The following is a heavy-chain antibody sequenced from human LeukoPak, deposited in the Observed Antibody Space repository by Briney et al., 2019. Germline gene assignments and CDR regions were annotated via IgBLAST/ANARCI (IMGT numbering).Heavy chain of an antibody. CDR3: AKALRYFDWLLYDAFDI. V-gene: IGHV3-7*03. CDR1: GFTFSDYW. D-gene: IGHD3-9*01. CDR2: IKQDGSEK. Sequence: GGSLRLSCAASGFTFSDYWMSWVRQAPGKGLEWVANIKQDGSEKYYVDSVKGRFTISRDNSKNTLYLQMNSLRAEDTAVYYCAKALRYFDWLLYDAFDIWGQGTMVTVSS. J-gene: IGHJ3*02.